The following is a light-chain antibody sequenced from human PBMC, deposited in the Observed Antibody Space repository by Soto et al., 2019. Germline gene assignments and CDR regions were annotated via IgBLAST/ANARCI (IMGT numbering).Light chain of an antibody. CDR1: NIGSKS. Sequence: SYELTQPPSVSVAPGQTARITCGGNNIGSKSVHWYQQKPGQAPVLVVYDDSDRPSGIPELFSGSNSGNTATLTISRVEAGDEDDYYCQVWDSSSDHVVFGGGTKLTVL. V-gene: IGLV3-21*02. J-gene: IGLJ2*01. CDR2: DDS. CDR3: QVWDSSSDHVV.